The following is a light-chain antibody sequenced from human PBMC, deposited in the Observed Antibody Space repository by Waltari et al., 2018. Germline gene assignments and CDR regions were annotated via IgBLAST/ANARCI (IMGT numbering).Light chain of an antibody. CDR2: GNC. J-gene: IGLJ3*02. Sequence: QSVLTQPPSVSGAPGQRVTISCTGSSSNIGAGYDVHWYQQLPGTAPKPLIYGNCSRPAGVPDRCSGSKSGTSASLAITGLQAEDEADYYCQSYDSSLSGQGVFGGGTKLTVL. CDR3: QSYDSSLSGQGV. CDR1: SSNIGAGYD. V-gene: IGLV1-40*01.